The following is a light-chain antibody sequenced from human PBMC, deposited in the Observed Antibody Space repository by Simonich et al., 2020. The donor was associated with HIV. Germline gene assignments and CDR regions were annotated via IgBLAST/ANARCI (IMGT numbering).Light chain of an antibody. CDR2: DYN. V-gene: IGLV1-51*01. CDR1: NSNIGNNY. J-gene: IGLJ3*02. Sequence: QSVLTHPPSVSAAPGQKVTISCSGSNSNIGNNYVSWYRQLPGTAPKLLLYDYNKGPSGIPDRFSGSKSGTSATLGITGLQTGDEADYYCGTWDSSLSAGRVFGGGTKLTVL. CDR3: GTWDSSLSAGRV.